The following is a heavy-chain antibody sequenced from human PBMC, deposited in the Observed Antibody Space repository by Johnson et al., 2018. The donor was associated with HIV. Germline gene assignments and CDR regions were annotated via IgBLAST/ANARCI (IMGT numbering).Heavy chain of an antibody. V-gene: IGHV3-30*04. D-gene: IGHD2-2*01. Sequence: QVQLVESGGGVVQPGRSLRLSCAASGFTFSSYAMHWVRQAPGKGLEWVAVISYDGSNKYYADSVKGRFTISRDNSKNTLYLQRKSLSADDTAVYDCAKDRGSTRGDAFDIWGQGTMVTVSS. CDR2: ISYDGSNK. J-gene: IGHJ3*02. CDR3: AKDRGSTRGDAFDI. CDR1: GFTFSSYA.